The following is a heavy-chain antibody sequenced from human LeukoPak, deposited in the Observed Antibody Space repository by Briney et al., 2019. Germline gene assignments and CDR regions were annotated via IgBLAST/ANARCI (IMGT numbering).Heavy chain of an antibody. CDR1: GFTFSSDW. D-gene: IGHD3-10*01. J-gene: IGHJ3*02. CDR2: IKQDGSEK. CDR3: ARGWFGELLDAFDI. V-gene: IGHV3-7*04. Sequence: PGGSLRLSCAASGFTFSSDWMSWVRQAPGKGVEWVANIKQDGSEKYYVDSVKGRFTISRDNAKNSLYLQMNSLRAEDTAVYYCARGWFGELLDAFDIWGQGTMVTVSS.